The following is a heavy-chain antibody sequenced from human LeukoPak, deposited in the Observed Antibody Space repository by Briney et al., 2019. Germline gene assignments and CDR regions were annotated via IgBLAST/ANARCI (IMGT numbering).Heavy chain of an antibody. Sequence: SETLSLTCTVSGGSISSSSYYWGWIRQPPGKGLEWIGEIYHSGSTNYNPSLKSRVTISVDKSKNQFSLKLSSVTAADTAVYYCARDRAGSTPCFDYWGQGTLVTVSS. D-gene: IGHD2-2*01. V-gene: IGHV4-39*07. CDR1: GGSISSSSYY. CDR3: ARDRAGSTPCFDY. J-gene: IGHJ4*02. CDR2: IYHSGST.